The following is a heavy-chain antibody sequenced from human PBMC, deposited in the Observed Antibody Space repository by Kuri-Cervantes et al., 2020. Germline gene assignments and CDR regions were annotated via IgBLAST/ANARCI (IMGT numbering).Heavy chain of an antibody. V-gene: IGHV3-23*01. D-gene: IGHD3-22*01. CDR3: ARVGLVPGYYDSSGYSFVRDY. CDR1: GFTFSSYA. CDR2: ISGSGGST. Sequence: GESLKISCAASGFTFSSYAMSWVRQAPGKGLEWVSAISGSGGSTYYADSVKGRFTISRDNSKNTLYQQMNSLRAEDTAVYYCARVGLVPGYYDSSGYSFVRDYWGQGTLVTVSS. J-gene: IGHJ4*02.